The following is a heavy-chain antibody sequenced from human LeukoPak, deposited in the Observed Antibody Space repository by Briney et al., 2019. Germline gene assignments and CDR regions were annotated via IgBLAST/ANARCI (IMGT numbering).Heavy chain of an antibody. V-gene: IGHV3-66*01. Sequence: GGSLRLSCAASGFTVSSNYMSWVRQAPGKGLEWVSVIYSGGSTYYADSVKGRFTISRDNSKNTLYLQMNSLRAEDTAVYHCARDLSISSTNCPSHWGQGTLVTVSS. J-gene: IGHJ4*02. CDR2: IYSGGST. D-gene: IGHD2-2*01. CDR1: GFTVSSNY. CDR3: ARDLSISSTNCPSH.